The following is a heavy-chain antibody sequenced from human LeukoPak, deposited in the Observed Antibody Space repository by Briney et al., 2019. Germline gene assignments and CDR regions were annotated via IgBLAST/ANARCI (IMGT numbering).Heavy chain of an antibody. CDR1: GYTFTSYG. Sequence: ASVKVSCKASGYTFTSYGISWVRQAPGQGPEWMGWISAENGNTKYAPEFQGRVTMTTDISTSTAYMELRSLRSDDTALYYCARVDLVVVPAARNYFDYRGQGTLVTVSS. J-gene: IGHJ4*02. CDR3: ARVDLVVVPAARNYFDY. V-gene: IGHV1-18*01. CDR2: ISAENGNT. D-gene: IGHD2-2*03.